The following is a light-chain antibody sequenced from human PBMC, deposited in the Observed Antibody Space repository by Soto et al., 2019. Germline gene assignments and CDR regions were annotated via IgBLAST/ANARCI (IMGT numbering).Light chain of an antibody. V-gene: IGLV1-44*01. CDR3: ATWDASLQSWV. CDR1: SSNIGSHL. J-gene: IGLJ3*02. CDR2: TNN. Sequence: QSVLTQPPSVSGTPGQRVTISCSGSSSNIGSHLVNWYQQVPGTAPRLLIYTNNQRPSGVPDRFSDSKSGTSASLAISGLQSEDEAHYYCATWDASLQSWVFGGGTKLPVL.